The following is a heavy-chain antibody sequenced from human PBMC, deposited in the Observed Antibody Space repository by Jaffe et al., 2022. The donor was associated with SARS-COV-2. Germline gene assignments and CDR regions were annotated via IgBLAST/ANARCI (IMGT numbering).Heavy chain of an antibody. J-gene: IGHJ4*02. V-gene: IGHV3-49*04. Sequence: EVQLVESGGGLVQPGRSLRLSCTASGFTFGDYAMSWVRQAPGKGLEWVGFIRSKAYGGTTEYAASVKGRFTISRDDSKSIAYLQMNSLKTEDTAVYYCTRETAARPFDYWGQGTLVTVSS. CDR2: IRSKAYGGTT. CDR3: TRETAARPFDY. CDR1: GFTFGDYA.